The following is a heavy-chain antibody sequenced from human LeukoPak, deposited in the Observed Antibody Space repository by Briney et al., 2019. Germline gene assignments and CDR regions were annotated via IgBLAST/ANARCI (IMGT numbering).Heavy chain of an antibody. CDR1: GFTFSSYD. Sequence: GRALRLSCAASGFTFSSYDMHWVRQATGKGLEWVSAIGTAGDTYYPGSVKGRFTISRENAKNSLYLQMNSLRAGDTAVYYCVVSGYYDSSGYEALAFDIWGQGTMVTVSS. CDR2: IGTAGDT. V-gene: IGHV3-13*04. D-gene: IGHD3-22*01. J-gene: IGHJ3*02. CDR3: VVSGYYDSSGYEALAFDI.